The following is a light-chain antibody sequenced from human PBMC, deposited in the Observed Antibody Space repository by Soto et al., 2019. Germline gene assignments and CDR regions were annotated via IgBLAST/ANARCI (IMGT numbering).Light chain of an antibody. CDR2: EVN. CDR1: SSDFGGYNY. Sequence: QSALTQPPSASGSPGQSVTISCTGTSSDFGGYNYVSWYQQHPGKAPKLMIYEVNKRPSGVPDRFSGSKSGNTAFLTVSGLQADDEADYYCSSYAGNKVFGGGTKLTVL. J-gene: IGLJ3*02. CDR3: SSYAGNKV. V-gene: IGLV2-8*01.